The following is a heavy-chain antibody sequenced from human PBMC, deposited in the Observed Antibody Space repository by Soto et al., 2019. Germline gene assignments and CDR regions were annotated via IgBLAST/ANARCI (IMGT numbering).Heavy chain of an antibody. V-gene: IGHV3-33*01. Sequence: GGSLRLSCAASGFTFSSYGMHWVRQAPGKGLEWVAVIWYDGSNKYYADSVKGRFTISRDNSKNTLYLQMNSLRAEDTAVYYCARGEYSGYDYDFDYWGQGTLVTVYS. CDR2: IWYDGSNK. CDR1: GFTFSSYG. J-gene: IGHJ4*02. CDR3: ARGEYSGYDYDFDY. D-gene: IGHD5-12*01.